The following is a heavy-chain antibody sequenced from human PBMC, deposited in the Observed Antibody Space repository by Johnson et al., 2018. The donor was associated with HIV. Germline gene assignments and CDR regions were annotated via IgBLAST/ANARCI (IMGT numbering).Heavy chain of an antibody. Sequence: VQLVESGGGLVQPGGSLRLSCAASGFTFSGYAMSWVRQAPGKGLEWVADIRQDGGDKGYVDSVKGRFTISRDKAKNSLYLQMNSLRAEDTSFYYCARLDIDNCSSVPAAFDIWGQGTMVTVSS. D-gene: IGHD2-2*01. CDR1: GFTFSGYA. CDR2: IRQDGGDK. CDR3: ARLDIDNCSSVPAAFDI. V-gene: IGHV3-7*01. J-gene: IGHJ3*02.